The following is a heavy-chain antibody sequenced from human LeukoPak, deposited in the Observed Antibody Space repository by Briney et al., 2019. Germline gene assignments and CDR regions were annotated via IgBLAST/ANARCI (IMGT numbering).Heavy chain of an antibody. V-gene: IGHV4-39*07. CDR3: ARAPGIAAAGPFQH. CDR2: IYYSGST. J-gene: IGHJ1*01. Sequence: SETLSLTCTVSGGSISSSSYYWGWIRQPPGKGLEWIGSIYYSGSTYYNPSLKSRVTISVDTSKNQFSLNLSSVTAADTAVYYCARAPGIAAAGPFQHWGQGTLVTVSS. CDR1: GGSISSSSYY. D-gene: IGHD6-13*01.